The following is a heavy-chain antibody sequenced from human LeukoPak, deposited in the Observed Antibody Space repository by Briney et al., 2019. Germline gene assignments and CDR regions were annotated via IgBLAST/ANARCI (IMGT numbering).Heavy chain of an antibody. CDR2: IYYSGST. Sequence: NTSETLSLTCTVSGGSISSGDYYWSWIRQPPGKGLEWIGYIYYSGSTYYNPSLKSRVTISVDTSKNQFSLKLSSVTAAGTAVYYCARDLLNEGNHLDYWGQGTLVTVSS. J-gene: IGHJ4*02. CDR3: ARDLLNEGNHLDY. V-gene: IGHV4-30-4*01. CDR1: GGSISSGDYY. D-gene: IGHD4-23*01.